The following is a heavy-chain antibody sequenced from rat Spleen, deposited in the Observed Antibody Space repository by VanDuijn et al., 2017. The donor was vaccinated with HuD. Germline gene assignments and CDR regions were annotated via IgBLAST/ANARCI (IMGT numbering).Heavy chain of an antibody. Sequence: EVQLMESGGGLVQPGRSMKLSCAASGFTFSDYDMAWVRQAPTKGLEWVASISNARGITYYPDSVKGRFTISRNIANNTLYLQMDSLRSEDTATYYCTNAEFGVGWFAYWGQGASVTVSS. D-gene: IGHD4-3*01. V-gene: IGHV5-25*01. CDR3: TNAEFGVGWFAY. CDR2: ISNARGIT. J-gene: IGHJ4*01. CDR1: GFTFSDYD.